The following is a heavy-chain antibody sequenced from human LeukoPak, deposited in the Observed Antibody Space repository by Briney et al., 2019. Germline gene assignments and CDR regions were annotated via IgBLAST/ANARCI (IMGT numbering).Heavy chain of an antibody. CDR3: ARGDVDTAMVTLYYFDY. CDR1: GVSISSYY. V-gene: IGHV4-59*01. D-gene: IGHD5-18*01. CDR2: IYYSGST. Sequence: PSETLSLTCTVSGVSISSYYWSWIRQPPGKGLEWIGYIYYSGSTNYNPSLKSRVTISVDTSKNQFSLKLSSVTAADTAVYYCARGDVDTAMVTLYYFDYWGQGTLVTVSS. J-gene: IGHJ4*02.